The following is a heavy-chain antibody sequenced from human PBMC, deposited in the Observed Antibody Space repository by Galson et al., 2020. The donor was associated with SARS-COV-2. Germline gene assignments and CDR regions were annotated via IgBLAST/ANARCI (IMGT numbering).Heavy chain of an antibody. CDR1: GFTFSSYG. Sequence: GGSLRLSCAASGFTFSSYGMHWVRQAPGKGLEWVEVISYDGSNKYYADSVKGRFTISRDNSKNTLYLQMNSLRAEDTAVYYCAGYFDWLRPFDYWGQGTLVTVSS. V-gene: IGHV3-30*03. CDR2: ISYDGSNK. CDR3: AGYFDWLRPFDY. J-gene: IGHJ4*02. D-gene: IGHD3-9*01.